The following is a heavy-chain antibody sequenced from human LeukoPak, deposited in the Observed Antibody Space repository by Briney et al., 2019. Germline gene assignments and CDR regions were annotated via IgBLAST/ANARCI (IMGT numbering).Heavy chain of an antibody. Sequence: GGSLRLSCAASGFTVSSNYMSWVRQAPGKGLEWVSVIYSGGSTYYADSVKGRFTISRDNSKNTLYLQMNSLRVEDTAVYYCAREIYCSASSCTGGVFDIWGRGTMVTVSS. V-gene: IGHV3-53*01. CDR3: AREIYCSASSCTGGVFDI. CDR2: IYSGGST. J-gene: IGHJ3*02. D-gene: IGHD2-15*01. CDR1: GFTVSSNY.